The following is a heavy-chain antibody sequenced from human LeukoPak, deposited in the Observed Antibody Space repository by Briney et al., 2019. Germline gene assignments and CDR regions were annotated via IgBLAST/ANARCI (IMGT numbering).Heavy chain of an antibody. CDR2: INPNSGGT. Sequence: ASVKVSCKASGYTFTSYGISWVRQAPGQGLEWMGWINPNSGGTNYAQKFQGWVTMTRDTSISTAYMELSRLRSDDTAVYYCARARIAVAGRRAENAFDIWGQGTMVTVSS. V-gene: IGHV1-2*04. CDR1: GYTFTSYG. J-gene: IGHJ3*02. D-gene: IGHD6-19*01. CDR3: ARARIAVAGRRAENAFDI.